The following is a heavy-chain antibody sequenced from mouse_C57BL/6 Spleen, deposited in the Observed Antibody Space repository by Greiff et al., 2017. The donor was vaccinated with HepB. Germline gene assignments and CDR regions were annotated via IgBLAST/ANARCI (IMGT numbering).Heavy chain of an antibody. Sequence: DVQLQESVAELVRPGASVKLSCTASGFNIKNTYMHWVKQRPEQGLEWIGRIDPANGNTKYAPKFQGKATITADTSSNTAYLQRSSLTSEDTAIYDCARQGDYSNCIFAYWGQGTLVTVSA. D-gene: IGHD2-5*01. J-gene: IGHJ3*01. V-gene: IGHV14-3*01. CDR2: IDPANGNT. CDR1: GFNIKNTY. CDR3: ARQGDYSNCIFAY.